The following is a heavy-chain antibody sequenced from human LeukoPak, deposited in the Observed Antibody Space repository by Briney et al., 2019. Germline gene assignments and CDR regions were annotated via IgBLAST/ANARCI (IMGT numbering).Heavy chain of an antibody. CDR3: AKDRGFDDYVWGSYRYKGYFDY. D-gene: IGHD3-16*02. Sequence: GGSLRLSCAASGFTFSDYYMSWIRQAPGKGLEWVSYISSSGSTIYYADSVKGRFTISRDNAKNSLYLQMNSLRAEDTAVYYCAKDRGFDDYVWGSYRYKGYFDYWGQGTLVTVSS. CDR1: GFTFSDYY. J-gene: IGHJ4*02. V-gene: IGHV3-11*01. CDR2: ISSSGSTI.